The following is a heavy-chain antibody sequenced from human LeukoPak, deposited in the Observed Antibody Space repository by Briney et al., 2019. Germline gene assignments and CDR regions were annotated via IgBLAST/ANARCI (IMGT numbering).Heavy chain of an antibody. CDR2: TYYRSKWYN. Sequence: SQTLSLTCAISGDSVSSYSAAWSWIRQSPSRGLEWLGRTYYRSKWYNDYAVSVKSRITINPDTSKNQFSLQLTSVTPEDTAVYYCAREGSSGWPGAYDYWGQGTLVTVSS. V-gene: IGHV6-1*01. D-gene: IGHD6-19*01. CDR1: GDSVSSYSAA. J-gene: IGHJ4*02. CDR3: AREGSSGWPGAYDY.